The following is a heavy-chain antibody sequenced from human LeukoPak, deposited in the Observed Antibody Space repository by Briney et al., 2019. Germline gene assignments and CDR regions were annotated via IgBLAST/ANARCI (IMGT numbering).Heavy chain of an antibody. CDR1: GGSISSCNYY. CDR3: ARGQGAAGGDYFDY. D-gene: IGHD6-13*01. CDR2: IYCSGST. Sequence: SETLSLTCTVSGGSISSCNYYWDWIRQPPGKGLEWIGSIYCSGSTYYNPSLKSRVTVSVDTSKNQFSLKLSSVTAADTAVYYCARGQGAAGGDYFDYWGQGTLVTVSS. V-gene: IGHV4-39*01. J-gene: IGHJ4*02.